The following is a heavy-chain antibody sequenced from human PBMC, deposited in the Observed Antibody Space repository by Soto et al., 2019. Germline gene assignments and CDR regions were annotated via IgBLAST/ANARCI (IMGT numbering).Heavy chain of an antibody. Sequence: QVQLVESGGGVVQPGRSLRLSCAASGLTFTNHAMHWVRQAPGRGLEWVAVISYDGSSEYYADSVKGRVTFSRDNSKNTRLLQTNTVRPDDKAVFYCARGASSVYHRDGFDIGGQGTMVIVSS. CDR3: ARGASSVYHRDGFDI. J-gene: IGHJ3*02. CDR2: ISYDGSSE. CDR1: GLTFTNHA. D-gene: IGHD3-22*01. V-gene: IGHV3-30*04.